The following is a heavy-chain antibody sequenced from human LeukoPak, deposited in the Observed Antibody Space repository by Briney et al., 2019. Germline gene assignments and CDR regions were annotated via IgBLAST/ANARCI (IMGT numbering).Heavy chain of an antibody. J-gene: IGHJ4*02. CDR1: GGSISSYY. Sequence: SETLSLTCTVSGGSISSYYWSWIRQPPGKGLEWIGYIYYSGSTNYNPSLKSRVTISVDTSKNQFSLKLSSVTAADTAVYYCARHVVGGAAAGYPFDYWGQGTLVTVSS. CDR2: IYYSGST. V-gene: IGHV4-59*08. CDR3: ARHVVGGAAAGYPFDY. D-gene: IGHD6-13*01.